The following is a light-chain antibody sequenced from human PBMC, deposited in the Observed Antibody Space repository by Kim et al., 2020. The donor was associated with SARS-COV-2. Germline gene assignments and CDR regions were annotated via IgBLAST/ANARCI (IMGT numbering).Light chain of an antibody. CDR2: DVT. CDR3: CSYAGSVV. J-gene: IGLJ2*01. Sequence: QSALTQPRSVSGSPGQSVTISCTGTSSDVGSYNYVSWYQQHPGKAPKLIIYDVTKRPSGVPDRFSGSKSGNTASLTISGLQAEDEDDYYCCSYAGSVVFGGGTQLTVL. V-gene: IGLV2-11*01. CDR1: SSDVGSYNY.